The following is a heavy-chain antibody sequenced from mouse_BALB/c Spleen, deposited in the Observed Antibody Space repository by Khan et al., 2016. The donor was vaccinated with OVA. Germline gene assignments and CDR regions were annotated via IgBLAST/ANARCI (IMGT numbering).Heavy chain of an antibody. D-gene: IGHD2-14*01. J-gene: IGHJ3*01. CDR1: GYSFTGYY. CDR2: VNPNTGYT. CDR3: ARGYDFFAY. V-gene: IGHV1-26*01. Sequence: IQLVQSGPDLVKPGASVKMSCKASGYSFTGYYMNWVKQSHGKSLECIGRVNPNTGYTNYNQKFKGKAILIVDTSSSTAYMELRSLTSEDSAVYYCARGYDFFAYWGQGTLVTVSA.